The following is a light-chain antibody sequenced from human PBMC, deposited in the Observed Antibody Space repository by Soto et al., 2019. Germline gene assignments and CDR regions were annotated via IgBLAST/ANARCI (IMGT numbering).Light chain of an antibody. J-gene: IGKJ3*01. CDR1: QSVSNSY. CDR3: QQYGTSPPLT. Sequence: EIVLTQSPGTLSLSPGERATLSCRASQSVSNSYLAWYQQKPGQAPRLLIYGASSRATGIPDRFSGSGSGTDFTLTISRLEPEDFALYYCQQYGTSPPLTFGPVTKVDIK. CDR2: GAS. V-gene: IGKV3-20*01.